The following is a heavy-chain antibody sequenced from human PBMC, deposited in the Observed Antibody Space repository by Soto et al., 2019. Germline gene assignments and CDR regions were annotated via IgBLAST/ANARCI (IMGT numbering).Heavy chain of an antibody. CDR1: GFTFSDYY. D-gene: IGHD2-15*01. V-gene: IGHV3-72*01. J-gene: IGHJ4*02. Sequence: GGSLRLSCAASGFTFSDYYMDWVRQAPGRGLEWVARIRNKAKSYTTEYAASVKGRFTISRDDSKSSLYLQMSSLKTEDTAVYFCSRGFCSGAGCHYYFDYWGQGTLVTVSS. CDR3: SRGFCSGAGCHYYFDY. CDR2: IRNKAKSYTT.